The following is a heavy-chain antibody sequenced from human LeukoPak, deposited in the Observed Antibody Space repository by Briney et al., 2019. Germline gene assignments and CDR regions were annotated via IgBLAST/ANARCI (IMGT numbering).Heavy chain of an antibody. V-gene: IGHV3-48*02. Sequence: GESLRLSCAASRFTFSSYSLNWVRQAPGKGLEWVSYISSGGSTIYYADSVEGRFTISRDNARNSLYLQMDSLRDEDTAVYYCARDGYGGYLFDYWGQGTLVTVSS. CDR3: ARDGYGGYLFDY. D-gene: IGHD4-17*01. CDR1: RFTFSSYS. CDR2: ISSGGSTI. J-gene: IGHJ4*02.